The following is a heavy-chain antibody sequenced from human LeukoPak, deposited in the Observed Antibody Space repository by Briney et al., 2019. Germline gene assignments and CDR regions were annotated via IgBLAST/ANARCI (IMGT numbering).Heavy chain of an antibody. CDR1: GYSFTSYW. CDR2: IYPGDSDT. V-gene: IGHV5-51*01. CDR3: ATQRGSYGSGSYSDY. J-gene: IGHJ4*02. Sequence: GESLRISCKGSGYSFTSYWIGWVRQMPGKGLEWMGIIYPGDSDTRYSPSFQGQVTISADKSISTAYLQWSSLKASDTAMYYCATQRGSYGSGSYSDYWGQGTLVTVSS. D-gene: IGHD3-10*01.